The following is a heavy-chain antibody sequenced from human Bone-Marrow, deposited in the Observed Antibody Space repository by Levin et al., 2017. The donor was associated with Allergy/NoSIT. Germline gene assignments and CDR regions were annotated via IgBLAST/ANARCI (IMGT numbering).Heavy chain of an antibody. CDR1: GYTFSYYG. D-gene: IGHD2/OR15-2a*01. J-gene: IGHJ4*02. V-gene: IGHV1-18*01. Sequence: ASVKVSCTAHGYTFSYYGFAWVRQAPGQGLEWMGWISAHSGKTNYTQKFHDRVTLTTDTSTNTAYMELRSLRPDDTAVYYCARDHFYAAGSHPGVADFWGQGTLVIVSS. CDR2: ISAHSGKT. CDR3: ARDHFYAAGSHPGVADF.